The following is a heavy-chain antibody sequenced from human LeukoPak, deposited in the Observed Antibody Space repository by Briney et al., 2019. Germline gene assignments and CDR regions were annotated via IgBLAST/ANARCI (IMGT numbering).Heavy chain of an antibody. CDR3: ARDCLAVADFYLFGP. V-gene: IGHV3-23*01. Sequence: GGSLRLSCAASGFTFSSYAMSWVRQAPGKGLEWVSAISGSGGSTYYADSVKGRFTISRDNSKNTLYLQMNSLRAEDTAVYYFARDCLAVADFYLFGPWGQGTLVTVSS. J-gene: IGHJ5*02. CDR2: ISGSGGST. D-gene: IGHD3-3*01. CDR1: GFTFSSYA.